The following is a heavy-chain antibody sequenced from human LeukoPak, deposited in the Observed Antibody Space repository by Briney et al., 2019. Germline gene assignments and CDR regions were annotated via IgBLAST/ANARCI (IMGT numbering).Heavy chain of an antibody. CDR3: ARVSGRSSWPLYYYYYGMDV. Sequence: AGGSLRLSCAASGFTFSSYTMNWVRQTPGKGLEWVSSISSSSSYIYYADSVKGRFTISRDNAKNSLYLQMNSLRAEDTAVYYCARVSGRSSWPLYYYYYGMDVWGQGTTVTVSS. CDR2: ISSSSSYI. V-gene: IGHV3-21*01. CDR1: GFTFSSYT. J-gene: IGHJ6*02. D-gene: IGHD6-13*01.